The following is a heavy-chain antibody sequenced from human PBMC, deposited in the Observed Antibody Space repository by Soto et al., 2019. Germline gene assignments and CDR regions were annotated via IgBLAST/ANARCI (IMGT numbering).Heavy chain of an antibody. V-gene: IGHV1-18*01. CDR3: ARGGVVPAAYYYYGMDV. CDR2: ISAYNSNT. D-gene: IGHD2-2*01. J-gene: IGHJ6*02. CDR1: GYTITSYG. Sequence: QVQLVQSGAEVKKPGASVKVSCKASGYTITSYGINWVRQVPGQGLEWMGWISAYNSNTHFAQKFQGRLTMTTDTSTSTAYMELRSLRSDDTAMYYCARGGVVPAAYYYYGMDVWGQGTTVTVSS.